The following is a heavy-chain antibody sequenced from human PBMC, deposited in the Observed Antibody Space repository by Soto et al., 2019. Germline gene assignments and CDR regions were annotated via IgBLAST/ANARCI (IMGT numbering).Heavy chain of an antibody. CDR1: GGSISSSSSS. CDR3: ARTYVTDVVVVPASKDYMDV. D-gene: IGHD2-2*01. V-gene: IGHV4-39*01. Sequence: QLQLQESGPGLVKPSETLSLTCTVSGGSISSSSSSWGWIRQPPGKGLEWLGIISYSGSTYYSPSLKCRVTISVDASKNLFSLKLSSVTAADTAVYYCARTYVTDVVVVPASKDYMDVWGTGTTVTVSS. J-gene: IGHJ6*03. CDR2: ISYSGST.